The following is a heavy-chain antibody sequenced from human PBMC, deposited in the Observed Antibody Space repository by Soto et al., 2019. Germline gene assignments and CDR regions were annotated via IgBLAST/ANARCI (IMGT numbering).Heavy chain of an antibody. CDR3: ARSGPLRFLEWLADY. D-gene: IGHD3-3*01. Sequence: GGSLRLSCAASGFTFSSYGMHWVRQAPGKGLEWVAVIWYDGSNKYYADSVKGRFTISRDNSKNTLYLQMNSLRAEDTAVYYCARSGPLRFLEWLADYWGQGTLVTVS. V-gene: IGHV3-33*01. J-gene: IGHJ4*02. CDR2: IWYDGSNK. CDR1: GFTFSSYG.